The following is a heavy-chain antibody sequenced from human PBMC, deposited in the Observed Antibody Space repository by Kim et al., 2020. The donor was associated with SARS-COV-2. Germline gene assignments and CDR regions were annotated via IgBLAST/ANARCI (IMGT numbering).Heavy chain of an antibody. V-gene: IGHV4-31*03. J-gene: IGHJ4*02. CDR1: GGSIRSGGKF. D-gene: IGHD2-2*01. CDR2: ISYSGNS. Sequence: SETLSLTCSVSGGSIRSGGKFWTWIRQHPAKGLEWIGYISYSGNSHYSPSLRSRVSISLQTSENQFSLELTSVTAADTAVYYCARVQPLDYWGQENLFTV. CDR3: ARVQPLDY.